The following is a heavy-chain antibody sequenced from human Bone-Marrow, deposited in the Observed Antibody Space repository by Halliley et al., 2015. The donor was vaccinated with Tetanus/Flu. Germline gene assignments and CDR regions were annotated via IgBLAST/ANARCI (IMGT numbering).Heavy chain of an antibody. V-gene: IGHV3-30*18. J-gene: IGHJ4*02. CDR1: GFTFSTYG. D-gene: IGHD3-3*01. CDR3: AKLSGYDSGWSDF. CDR2: ISHDGNNK. Sequence: SLRLSCLASGFTFSTYGMHWVRRAPGKGLEWVAVISHDGNNKFYIDSVKGRFTISRDNSKNTLYLEMNSLRIEDTAVYYCAKLSGYDSGWSDFWGQGSLVTVSS.